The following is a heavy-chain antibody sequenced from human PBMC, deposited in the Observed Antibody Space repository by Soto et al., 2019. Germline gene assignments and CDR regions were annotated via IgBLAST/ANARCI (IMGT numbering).Heavy chain of an antibody. CDR3: ARDTGGSYDY. J-gene: IGHJ4*02. CDR1: GFIFSDYY. V-gene: IGHV3-72*01. CDR2: TRNKANRYSP. Sequence: EVQLVESGGGLVQPGGSLTLSCAASGFIFSDYYMDWFRQVPGKGLEWVGRTRNKANRYSPEYAPSVKGRFTISRHDLDDSMYLQMNSLKTEDTAVYYCARDTGGSYDYWGQGALVSVSS. D-gene: IGHD1-26*01.